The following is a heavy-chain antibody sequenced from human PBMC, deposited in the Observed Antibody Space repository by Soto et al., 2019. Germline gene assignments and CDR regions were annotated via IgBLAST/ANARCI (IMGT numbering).Heavy chain of an antibody. CDR2: INHSGST. J-gene: IGHJ5*02. D-gene: IGHD2-8*02. V-gene: IGHV4-34*01. CDR1: GGSFSGYY. Sequence: PSETLSLTCAVYGGSFSGYYWSWIRQPPGKRLEWTGEINHSGSTNYNPSLKSRVTISVDTSKNQFSLKLSSVTAADTAVYYCARVWGDCTGGTCNSLGWLDPWGQGTLVTVSS. CDR3: ARVWGDCTGGTCNSLGWLDP.